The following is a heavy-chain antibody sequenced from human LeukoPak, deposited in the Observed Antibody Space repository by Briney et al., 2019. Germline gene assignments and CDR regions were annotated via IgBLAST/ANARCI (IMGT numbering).Heavy chain of an antibody. CDR2: IWFDGIRK. CDR1: EFXFSNYG. D-gene: IGHD3-22*01. V-gene: IGHV3-33*01. J-gene: IGHJ3*02. Sequence: GGSLRLSCAASEFXFSNYGMHWVRQVPDKGLEWVAAIWFDGIRKYYADSVKGRLTISRDNSKNTLYLQMNSLRAEDTAVYYCARDLEDSSPFGAFDMWGQGTMVTVSS. CDR3: ARDLEDSSPFGAFDM.